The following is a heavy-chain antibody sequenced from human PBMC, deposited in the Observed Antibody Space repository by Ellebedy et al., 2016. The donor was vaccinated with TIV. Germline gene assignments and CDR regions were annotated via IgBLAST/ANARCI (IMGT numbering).Heavy chain of an antibody. CDR2: IDTAGDT. J-gene: IGHJ3*02. D-gene: IGHD2-15*01. V-gene: IGHV3-13*01. CDR1: GFTFSSYD. Sequence: PGGSLRLSCAASGFTFSSYDMHWVRQTARRGLEWVSAIDTAGDTYYPGSVQGRFTISRENAKNSLFLQMNSLRVGDTAVYYCARESGGYCSGDYCSQGTFDIWGQGTMVTVSS. CDR3: ARESGGYCSGDYCSQGTFDI.